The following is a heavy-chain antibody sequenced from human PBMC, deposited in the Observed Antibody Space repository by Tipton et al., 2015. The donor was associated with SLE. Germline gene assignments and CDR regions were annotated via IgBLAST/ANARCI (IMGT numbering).Heavy chain of an antibody. CDR2: IYHSGST. Sequence: TLSLTCAVSGGSISSGDYTWSWIRQPPGKGLEWIGYIYHSGSTYYNPSLKSRLTLSVDTSKNHLSLNLTSVTAADTAVYYCARDLGYGLDVWGQGTTVTVSS. CDR3: ARDLGYGLDV. D-gene: IGHD7-27*01. V-gene: IGHV4-30-2*01. J-gene: IGHJ6*02. CDR1: GGSISSGDYT.